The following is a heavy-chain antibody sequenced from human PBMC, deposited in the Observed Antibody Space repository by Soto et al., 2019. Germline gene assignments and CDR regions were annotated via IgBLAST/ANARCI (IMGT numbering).Heavy chain of an antibody. J-gene: IGHJ5*02. CDR1: GFTFSSYG. V-gene: IGHV3-33*01. Sequence: QVQLVESGGGVVQPGRSLRLSCAASGFTFSSYGMHWVRQAPGKGLEWVAVIWYDGSNKYYADSVKGRFTISRDNSKNTLYLQMNSLRAEDTAVYYCARGLGSSLRGVVPSKHWFDPWGQGTLVTVSS. CDR3: ARGLGSSLRGVVPSKHWFDP. D-gene: IGHD2-2*01. CDR2: IWYDGSNK.